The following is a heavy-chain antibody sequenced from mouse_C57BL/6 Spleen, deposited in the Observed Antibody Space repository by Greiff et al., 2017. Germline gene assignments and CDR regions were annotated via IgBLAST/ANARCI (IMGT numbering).Heavy chain of an antibody. CDR1: GYTFTNYW. D-gene: IGHD2-4*01. CDR2: IYPGGGYT. CDR3: ARWDYDGAWFAY. J-gene: IGHJ3*01. Sequence: VKLQESGAELVRPGTSVKMSCKASGYTFTNYWIGWAKQRPGHGLEWIGDIYPGGGYTNYNEKFKGKATLTADKSSSTAYMQFSSLTSEDSAIYYCARWDYDGAWFAYWGQGTLVTVSA. V-gene: IGHV1-63*01.